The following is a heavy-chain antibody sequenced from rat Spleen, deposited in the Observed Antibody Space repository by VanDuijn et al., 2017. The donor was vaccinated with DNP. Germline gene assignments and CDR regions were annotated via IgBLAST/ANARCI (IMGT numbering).Heavy chain of an antibody. V-gene: IGHV3-1*01. CDR3: ARGVDYGGSNWFAY. CDR2: ISHSGST. J-gene: IGHJ3*01. D-gene: IGHD1-11*01. CDR1: GYSITSNY. Sequence: EVQLQESGPGLVKPSQSLSLTCSVTGYSITSNYWGWIRKFPGNKMEWLGFISHSGSTSYNPSLKSRMSISRDTSKNQFFLQLNSVTTEDTATYYCARGVDYGGSNWFAYWGQGTLVTVSS.